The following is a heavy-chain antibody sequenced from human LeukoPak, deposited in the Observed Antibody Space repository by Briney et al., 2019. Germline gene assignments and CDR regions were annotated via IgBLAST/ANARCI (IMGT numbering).Heavy chain of an antibody. Sequence: GESLRLSCAASGFTFSSYSMNWVRQAPGKGLAWVSFIIHSSSTIYYADSVKGRFTISRDNAKNSVYLQMNSLRVEDTAVYYCARDQGEYSSGWYQTGDFDYWGQGTLVTVSS. D-gene: IGHD6-19*01. CDR1: GFTFSSYS. J-gene: IGHJ4*02. V-gene: IGHV3-48*01. CDR2: IIHSSSTI. CDR3: ARDQGEYSSGWYQTGDFDY.